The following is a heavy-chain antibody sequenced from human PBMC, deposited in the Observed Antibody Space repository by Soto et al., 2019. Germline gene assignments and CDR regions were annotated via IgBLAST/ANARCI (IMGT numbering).Heavy chain of an antibody. CDR1: GYTFTSYS. CDR3: ARSADSSGWYRGFDP. Sequence: QVQLVQSGAEVKNPGASVKVSCKASGYTFTSYSISWVRQAPGQGLEWMGWISTYNGNTNSVQKLQGRVTMTRDTSTNTAYMELRSLRSDDTAVYYCARSADSSGWYRGFDPWGQGTLVTVSS. CDR2: ISTYNGNT. V-gene: IGHV1-18*01. D-gene: IGHD6-19*01. J-gene: IGHJ5*02.